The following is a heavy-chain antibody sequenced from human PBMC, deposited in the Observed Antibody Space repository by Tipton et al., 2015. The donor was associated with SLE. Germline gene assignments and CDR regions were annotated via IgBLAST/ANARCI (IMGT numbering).Heavy chain of an antibody. CDR3: AREPELGYQLLYGMDV. V-gene: IGHV3-74*03. J-gene: IGHJ6*02. Sequence: GSLRLSCEASGFTFSTYWMHWVRQGPGKGLVWVSRIYSDGSSTKYADSVKGRFTISRDNSKNTLYLQMNSLRAEDTAVYYCAREPELGYQLLYGMDVWGQGTTVTVSS. CDR2: IYSDGSST. CDR1: GFTFSTYW. D-gene: IGHD2-2*01.